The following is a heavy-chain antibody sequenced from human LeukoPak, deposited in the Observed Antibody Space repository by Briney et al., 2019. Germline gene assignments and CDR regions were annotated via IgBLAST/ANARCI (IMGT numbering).Heavy chain of an antibody. Sequence: GGSLRLSCAAAGFTFSSYAMSWARQAPGKGLEWVSSISGSGGSTFYADSVKGRFTISRDNSKNTLYLQMNSLRAEDTALYYCAKGAAAGRQDPNYNWFDPWGQGTLVTVSS. CDR2: ISGSGGST. J-gene: IGHJ5*02. D-gene: IGHD6-13*01. CDR1: GFTFSSYA. V-gene: IGHV3-23*01. CDR3: AKGAAAGRQDPNYNWFDP.